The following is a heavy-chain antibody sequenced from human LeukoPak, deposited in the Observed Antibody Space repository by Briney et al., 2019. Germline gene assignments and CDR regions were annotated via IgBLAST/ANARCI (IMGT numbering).Heavy chain of an antibody. CDR1: GGTFSSYA. J-gene: IGHJ6*03. V-gene: IGHV1-69*13. D-gene: IGHD1-1*01. CDR3: AREVQLERLYMDV. Sequence: GASVKVSCKASGGTFSSYAISWVRQAPGQGLEWMGGIIPIFGTANYAQKFQGSVTITADESTSTAYMELSSLRSEDTAVYYCAREVQLERLYMDVWGKGTTVTVSS. CDR2: IIPIFGTA.